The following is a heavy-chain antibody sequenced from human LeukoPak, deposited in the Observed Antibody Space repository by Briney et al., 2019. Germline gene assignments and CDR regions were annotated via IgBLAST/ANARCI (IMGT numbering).Heavy chain of an antibody. V-gene: IGHV1-8*01. CDR2: MNPHSGNT. J-gene: IGHJ4*02. CDR3: TRAPIPGNY. CDR1: GYTFTTYD. D-gene: IGHD3-10*01. Sequence: ASVEVSCKASGYTFTTYDINWVRQATGQGLERMGWMNPHSGNTGYAQKFQGRVIMTRDTSITTAYMELSDLTSDDTAVYYCTRAPIPGNYWGQGTLVTVSS.